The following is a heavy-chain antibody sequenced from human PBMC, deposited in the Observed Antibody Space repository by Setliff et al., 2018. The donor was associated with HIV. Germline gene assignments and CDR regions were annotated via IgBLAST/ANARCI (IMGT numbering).Heavy chain of an antibody. CDR2: ISATGST. CDR1: GGIISSDSFF. D-gene: IGHD3-16*02. Sequence: SETLSLTCTVSGGIISSDSFFWSWIRQPARKGLEWIGHISATGSTNYNPSLKSRVTMSLDTSKNQFSLNLNSVTAADTAVYHCARVPPLKAFGGVISLYYFDYWGQGTLVTVSS. CDR3: ARVPPLKAFGGVISLYYFDY. J-gene: IGHJ4*02. V-gene: IGHV4-61*09.